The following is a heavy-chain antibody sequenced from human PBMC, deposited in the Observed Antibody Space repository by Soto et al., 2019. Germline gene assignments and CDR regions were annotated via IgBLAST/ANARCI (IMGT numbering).Heavy chain of an antibody. D-gene: IGHD2-21*02. Sequence: QVQLVESGGGVVQPGRSLRLSCAASGFTFSSYGMHWVRQAPGKGLEWVAVIWYDGSNKYYADSVKGRFTISRDNSKNTLYLQRNSLRAEDTAVYYCARGRLAYCGGDCYYRDYWGQGTLVTVSS. J-gene: IGHJ4*02. V-gene: IGHV3-33*01. CDR1: GFTFSSYG. CDR3: ARGRLAYCGGDCYYRDY. CDR2: IWYDGSNK.